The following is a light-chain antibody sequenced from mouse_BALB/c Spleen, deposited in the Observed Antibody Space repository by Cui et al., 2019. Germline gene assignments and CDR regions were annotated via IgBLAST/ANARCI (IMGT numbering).Light chain of an antibody. CDR3: QQWRSNQWT. CDR2: DTS. Sequence: IVLTQSPAILSASPGEKVTMTCRARASVSYMDWYRQKPGPSTKCWIYDTSNQAEGVPARVSGSGCGTSYSLTVSRREDEDAATYYCQQWRSNQWTFGGGTKLEIK. V-gene: IGKV4-72*01. CDR1: ASVSY. J-gene: IGKJ1*01.